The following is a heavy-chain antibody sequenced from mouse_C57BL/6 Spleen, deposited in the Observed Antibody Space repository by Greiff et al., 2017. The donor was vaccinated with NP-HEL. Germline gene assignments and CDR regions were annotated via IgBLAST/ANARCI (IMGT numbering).Heavy chain of an antibody. CDR2: IHPSDSDT. J-gene: IGHJ2*01. CDR3: EMFYYGNLGRFDY. V-gene: IGHV1-74*01. CDR1: GYTFTSYW. D-gene: IGHD2-1*01. Sequence: VQLQQPGAELVKPGASVKVSCKASGYTFTSYWMHWVKQRPGQGLEWIGRIHPSDSDTNYNQKFKGKATLTVDKSSSTAYMQLSSLTSEDSAVYDCEMFYYGNLGRFDYWGQGTPLTVSS.